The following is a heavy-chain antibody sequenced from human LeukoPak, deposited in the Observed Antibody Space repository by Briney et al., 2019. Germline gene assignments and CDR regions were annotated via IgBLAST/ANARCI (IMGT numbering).Heavy chain of an antibody. CDR3: ARGSWSSSIDY. Sequence: PSETLSLTCTVSGGSISSSYYYWGWIRQPPGKGLEWIGSIYYSGSTYYNPSLKSRVTISVDTSKNQFSLKLSSVTAADTAVYYCARGSWSSSIDYWGQGTLVTVSS. CDR1: GGSISSSYYY. J-gene: IGHJ4*02. D-gene: IGHD6-6*01. V-gene: IGHV4-39*01. CDR2: IYYSGST.